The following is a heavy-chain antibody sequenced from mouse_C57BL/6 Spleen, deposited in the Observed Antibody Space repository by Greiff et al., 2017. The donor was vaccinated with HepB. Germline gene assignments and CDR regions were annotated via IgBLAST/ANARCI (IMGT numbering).Heavy chain of an antibody. V-gene: IGHV5-17*01. D-gene: IGHD1-1*01. Sequence: EVKLLESGGGLVKPGGSLKLSCAASGFTFSDYGMHWVRQAPEKGLEWVAYISSGSSTIYYADTVKGRYTISRDNAKNTLCLQMTSLRSEDSAMYSCARRGNKYDYYGGNWLAYWGQGTLVTVSA. CDR1: GFTFSDYG. CDR3: ARRGNKYDYYGGNWLAY. J-gene: IGHJ3*01. CDR2: ISSGSSTI.